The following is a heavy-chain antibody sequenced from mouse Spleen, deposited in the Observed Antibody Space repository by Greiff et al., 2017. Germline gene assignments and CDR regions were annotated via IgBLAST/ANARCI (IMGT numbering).Heavy chain of an antibody. CDR3: ARYRDYDANYYAMDY. D-gene: IGHD2-4*01. V-gene: IGHV7-3*01. Sequence: EVQVVESGGGLVQPGGSLSLSCAASGFTFTDYYMSWVRQPPGKALEWLGFIRNKANGYTTEYSASVKGRFTISRDNSQSILYLQMNALRAEDSATYYCARYRDYDANYYAMDYWGQGTSVTVSS. CDR1: GFTFTDYY. CDR2: IRNKANGYTT. J-gene: IGHJ4*01.